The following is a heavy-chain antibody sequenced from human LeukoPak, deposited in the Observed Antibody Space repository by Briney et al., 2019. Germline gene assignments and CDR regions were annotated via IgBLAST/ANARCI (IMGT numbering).Heavy chain of an antibody. V-gene: IGHV3-74*01. D-gene: IGHD6-13*01. Sequence: PGGSLRLSCAASGFTFRNRWMHWVRQAPGKGLVWVSRIKGDGTSTIYADSVKGRFTISRDNAKNTVYLQMNSLKDEDTGVYYCARDAGGLDYWGQGTLVTVSS. CDR2: IKGDGTST. CDR3: ARDAGGLDY. CDR1: GFTFRNRW. J-gene: IGHJ4*02.